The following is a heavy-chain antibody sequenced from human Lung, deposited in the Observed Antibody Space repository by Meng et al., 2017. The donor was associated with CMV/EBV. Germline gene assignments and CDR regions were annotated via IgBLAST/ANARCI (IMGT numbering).Heavy chain of an antibody. CDR1: GGSVISGSYY. CDR2: IYYSGST. V-gene: IGHV4-61*01. Sequence: LXCTVSGGSVISGSYYWSWIRQPPGKGLEWIGYIYYSGSTNYNPSLKSRVTMSIDTSKNQFSLKLSSVAPADTAVYYCAAGPPSSSSSFFDYWGQGTXVT. J-gene: IGHJ4*02. D-gene: IGHD6-6*01. CDR3: AAGPPSSSSSFFDY.